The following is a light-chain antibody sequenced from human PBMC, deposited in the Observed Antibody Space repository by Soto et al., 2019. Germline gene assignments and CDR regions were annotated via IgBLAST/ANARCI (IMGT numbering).Light chain of an antibody. V-gene: IGLV1-47*01. J-gene: IGLJ1*01. Sequence: QSVLTQPPSASGTPGQRVTISCSGSSSNIGSNYVYWYQQLPGTAPRLLIYKNNQRPSGVPDRFSGSKSGTSASLAISGLRSEDEADYYCAVWDDSLSGYVFGVGTKVTV. CDR3: AVWDDSLSGYV. CDR1: SSNIGSNY. CDR2: KNN.